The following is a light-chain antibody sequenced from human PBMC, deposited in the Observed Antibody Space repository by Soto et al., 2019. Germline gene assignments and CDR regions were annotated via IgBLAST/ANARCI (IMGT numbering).Light chain of an antibody. V-gene: IGLV2-23*01. J-gene: IGLJ3*02. CDR3: FAYAGRSTWV. CDR2: ETS. Sequence: QSALTQPASMSGSPGQSINISFTGTDSDVGSYKLVSWYQQFPGKAPRLMMSETSKRFSGTSDRFSGSKSGNTASLTISGLRAEDEADYYCFAYAGRSTWVFGGGTKLTVL. CDR1: DSDVGSYKL.